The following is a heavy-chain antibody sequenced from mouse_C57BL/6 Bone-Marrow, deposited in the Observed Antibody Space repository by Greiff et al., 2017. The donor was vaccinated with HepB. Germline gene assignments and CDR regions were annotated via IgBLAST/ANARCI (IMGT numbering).Heavy chain of an antibody. D-gene: IGHD3-1*01. V-gene: IGHV1-82*01. Sequence: QVHVKQSGPELVKPGASVKISCKASGYAFSSSWMNWVKQRPGKGLEWIGRIYPGDGDTNYNGKFKGKATLTADKSSSTAYMQLSSLTSEDSAVYFCARKQGLSEYYAMDYWGQGTSVTVSS. CDR1: GYAFSSSW. CDR3: ARKQGLSEYYAMDY. CDR2: IYPGDGDT. J-gene: IGHJ4*01.